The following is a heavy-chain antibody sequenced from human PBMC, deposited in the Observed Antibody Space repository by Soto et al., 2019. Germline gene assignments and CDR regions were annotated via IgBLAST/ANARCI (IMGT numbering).Heavy chain of an antibody. V-gene: IGHV4-59*08. Sequence: QVQLQESGPGLVKPSETLSLTCTVSGGSISTYYWSWIRQPPGKGLEWIGYIYYSGSTNYNPSLKSRVTISVDTSKNQFSLKLSSVTAADTAVYYCARLRSGWSDFDYWGQGTLVTVSS. J-gene: IGHJ4*02. CDR1: GGSISTYY. CDR3: ARLRSGWSDFDY. CDR2: IYYSGST. D-gene: IGHD6-19*01.